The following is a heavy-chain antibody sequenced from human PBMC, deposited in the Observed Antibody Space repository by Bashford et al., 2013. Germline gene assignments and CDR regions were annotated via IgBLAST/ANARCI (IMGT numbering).Heavy chain of an antibody. Sequence: TLSLTCTVSGGSITSGGYYWSWIRQHPGKGLEWIGYIYYSGTTYYNPSLESRVIISVDTSKNQFSLKLSSVTAADTAVYYCARVGDGYNLFDYWGQGSLVTVSS. J-gene: IGHJ4*02. D-gene: IGHD5-24*01. CDR2: IYYSGTT. V-gene: IGHV4-31*03. CDR1: GGSITSGGYY. CDR3: ARVGDGYNLFDY.